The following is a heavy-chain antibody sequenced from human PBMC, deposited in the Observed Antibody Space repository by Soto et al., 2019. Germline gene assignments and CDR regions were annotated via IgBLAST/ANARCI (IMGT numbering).Heavy chain of an antibody. CDR1: GFTFSSYG. D-gene: IGHD4-4*01. CDR2: ISYDGSNK. CDR3: AKDRRAWDYSNAYYYYGMDV. V-gene: IGHV3-30*18. Sequence: GGSLRLSCAASGFTFSSYGMHWVRQAPGKGLEWVAVISYDGSNKYYADSVKGRFTISRDNSKNTLYLQMNSLRAEDTAVYYCAKDRRAWDYSNAYYYYGMDVWGQGTTVTVSS. J-gene: IGHJ6*02.